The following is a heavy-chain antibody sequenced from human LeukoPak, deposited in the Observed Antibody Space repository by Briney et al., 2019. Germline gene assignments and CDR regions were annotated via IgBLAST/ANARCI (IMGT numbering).Heavy chain of an antibody. CDR1: GFTFSTYA. J-gene: IGHJ5*02. D-gene: IGHD3-10*01. Sequence: PGGSLRLSCAASGFTFSTYAMNWVRQAPGKGLEWVSTISDIGGITYYADSVKGRFTISRDSSKNTLYLQMNSLRAEDTAVYYCAKDYYASGSYPTAWGQGTLVTVSS. CDR2: ISDIGGIT. V-gene: IGHV3-23*01. CDR3: AKDYYASGSYPTA.